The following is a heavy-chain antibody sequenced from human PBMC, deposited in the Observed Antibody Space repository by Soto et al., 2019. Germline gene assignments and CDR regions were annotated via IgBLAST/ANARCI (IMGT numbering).Heavy chain of an antibody. V-gene: IGHV3-33*01. Sequence: QVQLVESGGVVVQPGRSLRLSCAASGFTFSSYGMHWVRQAPGKGLEWVAVIWYDGSNKYYADSVKGRFTISRDNSKNPLYLQMNSLRAEDTAVYYCAIPPRGSSGWDAWGQGTLVTVSS. J-gene: IGHJ4*02. CDR2: IWYDGSNK. D-gene: IGHD6-19*01. CDR1: GFTFSSYG. CDR3: AIPPRGSSGWDA.